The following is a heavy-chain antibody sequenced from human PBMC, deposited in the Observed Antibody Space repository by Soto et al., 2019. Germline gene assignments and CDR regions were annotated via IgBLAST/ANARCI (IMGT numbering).Heavy chain of an antibody. Sequence: ASVKVSCKVSGYTLTKLSMHWVRQAPGKGLEWMGGINPEDGETSYAQKFQGRVTMTEDTATDTAYMEQSSLRSADTAVYYCSTSKRYSSSWDPWSSPCEPVDYWGQGTLVTVSS. D-gene: IGHD6-13*01. CDR2: INPEDGET. CDR3: STSKRYSSSWDPWSSPCEPVDY. V-gene: IGHV1-24*01. CDR1: GYTLTKLS. J-gene: IGHJ4*02.